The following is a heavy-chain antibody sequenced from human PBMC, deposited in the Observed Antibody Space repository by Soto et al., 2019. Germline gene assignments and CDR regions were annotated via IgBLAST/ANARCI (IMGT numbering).Heavy chain of an antibody. D-gene: IGHD2-15*01. V-gene: IGHV4-39*01. J-gene: IGHJ4*02. CDR3: ARRRRVAALFDY. CDR1: GGSISSSSYY. CDR2: IYYSGST. Sequence: SETLSLTCTVSGGSISSSSYYWGWIRQPPGKGLEWIGSIYYSGSTYYNPSLKSRVTISVDTSKNQFSLKLSSVTAADTAVYYCARRRRVAALFDYWGQGTLVTVSS.